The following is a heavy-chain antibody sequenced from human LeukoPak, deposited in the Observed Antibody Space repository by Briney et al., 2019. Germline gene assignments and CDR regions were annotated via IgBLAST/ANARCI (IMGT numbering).Heavy chain of an antibody. Sequence: GGSLRLSCAASGFTFSSYTMNWVRQAPGKGLEWVSSITSSSSYIYYADSVMGRFTISRDNANNSLYLQMNSLRAEDTAVYYCARHVVAVGFDYWGQGTLVTVSS. CDR2: ITSSSSYI. CDR3: ARHVVAVGFDY. V-gene: IGHV3-21*01. D-gene: IGHD3-22*01. J-gene: IGHJ4*02. CDR1: GFTFSSYT.